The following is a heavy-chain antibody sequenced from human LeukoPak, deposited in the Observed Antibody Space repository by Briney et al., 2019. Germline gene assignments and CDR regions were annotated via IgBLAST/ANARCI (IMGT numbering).Heavy chain of an antibody. CDR1: GFIFSNYW. CDR2: INGDGSSV. CDR3: AKGYGDYVEYFQH. D-gene: IGHD4-17*01. J-gene: IGHJ1*01. Sequence: PGGSLRLSCAASGFIFSNYWMHWVRQAPGKGLVWVSRINGDGSSVSYADSVKGRFTISRDNTKNTLYLQMNSLRAEDTAVYYCAKGYGDYVEYFQHWGQGTLVTVSS. V-gene: IGHV3-74*01.